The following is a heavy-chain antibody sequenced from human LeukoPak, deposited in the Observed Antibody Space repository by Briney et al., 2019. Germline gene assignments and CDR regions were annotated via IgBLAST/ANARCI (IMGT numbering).Heavy chain of an antibody. CDR3: ALNYPGLKQLVHYYYYYMDV. V-gene: IGHV1-69*05. J-gene: IGHJ6*03. CDR1: GGTFSSYA. D-gene: IGHD6-6*01. CDR2: IIPIFGTA. Sequence: GSSVKVSCKASGGTFSSYAISWVRQAPGQGLEWMGGIIPIFGTANYAQKFQGRVTITTDESTSTAYMELSSLRSEDTAVYYCALNYPGLKQLVHYYYYYMDVWGKGTTVTVSS.